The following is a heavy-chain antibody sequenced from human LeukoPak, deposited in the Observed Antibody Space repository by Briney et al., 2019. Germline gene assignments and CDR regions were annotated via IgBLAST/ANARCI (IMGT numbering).Heavy chain of an antibody. D-gene: IGHD3-9*01. CDR1: GFSFTDYP. CDR3: ATDQRYAFDY. V-gene: IGHV3-48*02. CDR2: IRTTAEGAKYA. J-gene: IGHJ4*02. Sequence: GGSLRLSCETSGFSFTDYPMNWVRQAPGTGLEWISNIRTTAEGAKYAYYADSVKGRVTISRDDGKNTLYLHMNSLRDDDTAVYYCATDQRYAFDYWGQGILVTVSS.